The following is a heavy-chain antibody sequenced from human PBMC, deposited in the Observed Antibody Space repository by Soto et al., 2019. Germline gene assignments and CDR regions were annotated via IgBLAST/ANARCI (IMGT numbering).Heavy chain of an antibody. CDR1: GGSFSGYY. J-gene: IGHJ4*02. V-gene: IGHV4-34*01. Sequence: QVQLQQWGAGLLKPSETLSLTCAVYGGSFSGYYWTWIRQPPATGLEWIGEINHSGSTNYNPSLKSRATISVDTSKSQSSMKLTSVTAADTAVYYCARDKITGLFDYWGQGTLVTVSS. CDR2: INHSGST. D-gene: IGHD2-8*02. CDR3: ARDKITGLFDY.